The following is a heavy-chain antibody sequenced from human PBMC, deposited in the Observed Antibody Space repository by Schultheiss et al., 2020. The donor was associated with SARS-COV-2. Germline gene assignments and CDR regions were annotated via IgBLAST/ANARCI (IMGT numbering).Heavy chain of an antibody. CDR1: GFTFSSYW. Sequence: GGSLRLSCAASGFTFSSYWMHWVRQAPGKGLEWVSAISGSGGSTYYADSVKGRFTISRDNSKNTLYLQMNSLRAEDTAVYYCARVSVAARPSYYYYYMDVWGKGTTVTVSS. CDR3: ARVSVAARPSYYYYYMDV. V-gene: IGHV3-23*01. D-gene: IGHD6-6*01. CDR2: ISGSGGST. J-gene: IGHJ6*03.